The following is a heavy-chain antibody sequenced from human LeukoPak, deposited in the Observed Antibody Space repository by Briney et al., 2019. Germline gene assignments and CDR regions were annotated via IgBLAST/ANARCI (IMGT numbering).Heavy chain of an antibody. CDR2: IKSKTDGGTT. V-gene: IGHV3-15*01. Sequence: GGSLRLSCAASGFTFSNAWMSWVRQAPGKGLEWVGRIKSKTDGGTTDYPAPVEGRFTIARDDSTKTLSLQMNSLKAEDTAVYYCTTSRITVAGLVHYWGQGTLVAVSS. CDR3: TTSRITVAGLVHY. CDR1: GFTFSNAW. D-gene: IGHD6-19*01. J-gene: IGHJ4*02.